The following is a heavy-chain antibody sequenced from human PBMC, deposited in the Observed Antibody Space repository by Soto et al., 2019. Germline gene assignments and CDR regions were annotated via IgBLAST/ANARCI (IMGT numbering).Heavy chain of an antibody. Sequence: ASVKVSCKASGYSFTDYYIHWVRQAPGQGLEWVGGIIPMFPTADYAQRFQGRVTITADDSTTTVYMELSGLRSEDTAMYYCARDDATYCGGDCYRYFYYGMDVWGQGTTVTVSS. V-gene: IGHV1-69*13. J-gene: IGHJ6*02. CDR3: ARDDATYCGGDCYRYFYYGMDV. CDR1: GYSFTDYY. CDR2: IIPMFPTA. D-gene: IGHD2-21*02.